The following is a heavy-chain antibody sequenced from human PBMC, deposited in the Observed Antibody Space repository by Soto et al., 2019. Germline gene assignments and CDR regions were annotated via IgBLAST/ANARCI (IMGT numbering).Heavy chain of an antibody. V-gene: IGHV4-59*08. J-gene: IGHJ6*02. CDR2: IYYSEST. D-gene: IGHD3-22*01. CDR1: GGSISSYF. Sequence: SETLSLTCTVSGGSISSYFWSWIRQPPGKGLEWIGYIYYSESTNYNPSLKSRVTISVDTSKNQFSLKLSSVTAADTAVYYCARRLYYDSSGFEGGGMDVWGQGTTVTVSS. CDR3: ARRLYYDSSGFEGGGMDV.